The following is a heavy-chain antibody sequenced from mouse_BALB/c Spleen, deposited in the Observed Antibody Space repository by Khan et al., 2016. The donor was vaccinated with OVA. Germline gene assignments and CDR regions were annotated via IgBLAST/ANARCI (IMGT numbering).Heavy chain of an antibody. CDR3: GRGHYGDPFAY. CDR2: ISDGGSYT. Sequence: EVELVESGGGLVKPGGSLKLSCSASGFTFSDYYMYWVRQTPEKRLEWVATISDGGSYTYYPDSVKGRFTISRDNAKNNLFLQMSSLKSEDTAMCYCGRGHYGDPFAYWGQGTLVTVSA. V-gene: IGHV5-4*02. D-gene: IGHD2-13*01. J-gene: IGHJ3*01. CDR1: GFTFSDYY.